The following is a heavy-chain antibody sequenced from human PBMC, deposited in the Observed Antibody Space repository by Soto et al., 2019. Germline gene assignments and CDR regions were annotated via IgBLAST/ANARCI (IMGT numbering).Heavy chain of an antibody. D-gene: IGHD2-2*02. V-gene: IGHV1-2*02. CDR3: ARAGYCSSTSCYTGHYYYYYGMDV. Sequence: ASVKVSCKASGYTFTGYYMHWVRQAPGQGLEWMGWINPNSGGTNYAQKFQGRVTMTRDTSTSTAYMELSRLRSDDTAVYYCARAGYCSSTSCYTGHYYYYYGMDVWGQGTTVTVSS. J-gene: IGHJ6*02. CDR2: INPNSGGT. CDR1: GYTFTGYY.